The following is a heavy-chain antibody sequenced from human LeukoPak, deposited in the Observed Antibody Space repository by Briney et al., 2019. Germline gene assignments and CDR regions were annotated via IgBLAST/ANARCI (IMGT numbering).Heavy chain of an antibody. CDR3: VVFGADFDY. CDR1: GFTFSNYG. Sequence: GRSLRLSCAASGFTFSNYGMHWVRQAPGKGLEWVAVISYDGSNKYYIDSVKGRFTISRDNSKNTLYLQMNSLRAEDTAVYYTVVFGADFDYWGQGTLVTVPS. D-gene: IGHD3-10*02. CDR2: ISYDGSNK. J-gene: IGHJ4*02. V-gene: IGHV3-30*03.